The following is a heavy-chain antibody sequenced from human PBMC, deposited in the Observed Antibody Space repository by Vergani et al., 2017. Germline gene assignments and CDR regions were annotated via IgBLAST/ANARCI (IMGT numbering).Heavy chain of an antibody. CDR1: GFTFNQYG. CDR3: ARALRLLYNRFDP. Sequence: QVQLVESGGGVVQPGRSLRLSCAASGFTFNQYGMHWVRQAPGKGLEWVAVTWYAGNNKQYADSVKGRFTISRDNSKSKMYLQMNSLRDEDTGVYYYARALRLLYNRFDPWGEGTLVTVSS. CDR2: TWYAGNNK. D-gene: IGHD1-14*01. V-gene: IGHV3-33*01. J-gene: IGHJ5*02.